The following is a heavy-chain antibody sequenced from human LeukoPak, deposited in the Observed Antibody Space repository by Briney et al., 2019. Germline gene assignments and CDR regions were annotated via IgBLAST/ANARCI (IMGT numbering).Heavy chain of an antibody. Sequence: PGGSLRLSCAASGFTFDAYGMSWVRQAPGKGLEWVSGINWNGGSTGYADSVKGRSTISRDNAKNSLYLQMNSLRAEDTALYYCARGGGYGSGSYRDIWGQGTMVTVSS. V-gene: IGHV3-20*04. CDR3: ARGGGYGSGSYRDI. D-gene: IGHD3-10*01. CDR1: GFTFDAYG. CDR2: INWNGGST. J-gene: IGHJ3*02.